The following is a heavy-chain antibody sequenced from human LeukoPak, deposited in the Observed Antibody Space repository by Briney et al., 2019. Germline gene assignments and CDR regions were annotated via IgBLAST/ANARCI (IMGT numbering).Heavy chain of an antibody. CDR3: ARGYYDSSGTDY. V-gene: IGHV1-69*05. CDR1: GGTFSSYA. CDR2: IIPIFGTA. D-gene: IGHD3-22*01. Sequence: SVKVSCKASGGTFSSYAISWVRQAPGQGLEWMGRIIPIFGTANYAQKFEGRVTITTDESTSTAYMELSSLRSEDTAVYYCARGYYDSSGTDYWGQGTLVTVSS. J-gene: IGHJ4*02.